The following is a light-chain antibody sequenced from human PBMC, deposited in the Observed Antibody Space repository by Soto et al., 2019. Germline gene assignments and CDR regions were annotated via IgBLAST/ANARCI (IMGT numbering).Light chain of an antibody. V-gene: IGKV1-39*01. CDR2: AVS. Sequence: DIQMTQSPSSLSVSVGDRVTITCRASQSVKTYLNWYQQKPGKAPKALIYAVSSLQSGVTSRFSGSGSGTDFTLTVSGLRPEDFATYDCQQSYSPTLTCGGGTTVEI. J-gene: IGKJ4*01. CDR3: QQSYSPTLT. CDR1: QSVKTY.